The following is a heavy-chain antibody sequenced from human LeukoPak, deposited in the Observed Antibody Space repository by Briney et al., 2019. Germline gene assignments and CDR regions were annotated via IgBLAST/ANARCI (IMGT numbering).Heavy chain of an antibody. J-gene: IGHJ5*02. CDR1: GGSISSSNY. D-gene: IGHD3-22*01. CDR3: ASEADYDSSGYYP. V-gene: IGHV4-39*01. CDR2: IYYSGST. Sequence: SGTLSLTCAVSGGSISSSNYWGWIRQPPGKGLEWIGSIYYSGSTYYNPSLKSRVTISVDTSKNQFSLKLSSVTAADTAVYYCASEADYDSSGYYPWGQGTLVTVSS.